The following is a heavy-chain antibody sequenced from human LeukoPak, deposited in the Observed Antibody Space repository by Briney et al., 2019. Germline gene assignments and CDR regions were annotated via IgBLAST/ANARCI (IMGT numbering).Heavy chain of an antibody. CDR2: IIPIFGTA. CDR1: GDTFSSYA. D-gene: IGHD3-22*01. J-gene: IGHJ3*02. CDR3: ARRDYYDSSGYYQIGTDAFDI. Sequence: ASVKVSCKASGDTFSSYAISWVRQAPGQGLEWMGGIIPIFGTANYAQKFQGRVTITADKSTSTAYMELSSLRSEDTAVYYCARRDYYDSSGYYQIGTDAFDIWGQGTMVTVSS. V-gene: IGHV1-69*06.